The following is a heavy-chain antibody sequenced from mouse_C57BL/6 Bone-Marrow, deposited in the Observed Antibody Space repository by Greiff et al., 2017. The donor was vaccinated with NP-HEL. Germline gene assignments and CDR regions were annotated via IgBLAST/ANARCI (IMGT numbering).Heavy chain of an antibody. J-gene: IGHJ1*03. CDR1: GFTFSSYA. Sequence: DVHLVESGGGLVKPGGSLKLSCAASGFTFSSYAMSWVRQTPEKRLEWVATISDGGGYTYYPDNVKGRFTIPSVNAKHNLYLQMSQPQSDDPSFSYGASDVPYYYGSSYWYLDVWGTGTTVTVSS. V-gene: IGHV5-4*01. CDR3: ASDVPYYYGSSYWYLDV. CDR2: ISDGGGYT. D-gene: IGHD1-1*01.